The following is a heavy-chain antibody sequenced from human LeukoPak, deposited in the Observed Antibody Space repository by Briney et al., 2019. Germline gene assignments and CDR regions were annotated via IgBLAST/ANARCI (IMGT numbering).Heavy chain of an antibody. CDR2: INTDGTTT. D-gene: IGHD1-1*01. CDR3: ARAVSTSLRSTAY. V-gene: IGHV3-74*01. Sequence: PGGSLRLSCAASGFAFSTYEMSWVRQVPGKGLVWVSRINTDGTTTNYADSVKGRFTISRDNAKNTLYLQMNSLRAEDTAVYYCARAVSTSLRSTAYWGQGTLVTISS. J-gene: IGHJ4*02. CDR1: GFAFSTYE.